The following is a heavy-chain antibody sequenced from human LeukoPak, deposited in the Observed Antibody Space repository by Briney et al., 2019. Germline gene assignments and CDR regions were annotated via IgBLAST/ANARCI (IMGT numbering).Heavy chain of an antibody. V-gene: IGHV1-69*13. J-gene: IGHJ4*02. CDR3: ARGPPRYSSSLYTTDY. D-gene: IGHD6-6*01. CDR1: GGTFSSYA. Sequence: SVKVSCKASGGTFSSYAISWVRQAPGQGLEWMGGIIPIFGTANYAQKFQGRVTITADESTSTAYMELSSLRSEDTAVYYCARGPPRYSSSLYTTDYWGQGTLVTVSS. CDR2: IIPIFGTA.